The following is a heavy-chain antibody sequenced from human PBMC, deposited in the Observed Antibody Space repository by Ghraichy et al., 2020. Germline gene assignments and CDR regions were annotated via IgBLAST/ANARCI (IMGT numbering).Heavy chain of an antibody. V-gene: IGHV3-33*01. CDR3: ARDTYSSSPSFDY. J-gene: IGHJ4*02. CDR1: GFTFSSYG. D-gene: IGHD6-13*01. Sequence: GGSLRLSCAASGFTFSSYGMHWVRQAPGKGLEWVAVIWYDGSNKYYADSVKGRFTISRDNSKNTLYLQMNSLRAEDTAVYYCARDTYSSSPSFDYWGQGTLVTVSS. CDR2: IWYDGSNK.